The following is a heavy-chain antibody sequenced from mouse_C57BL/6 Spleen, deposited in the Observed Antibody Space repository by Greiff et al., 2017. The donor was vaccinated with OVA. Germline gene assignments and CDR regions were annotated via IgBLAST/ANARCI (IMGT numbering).Heavy chain of an antibody. CDR1: GYTFTSYW. V-gene: IGHV1-50*01. D-gene: IGHD1-1*01. CDR2: IDPSDSYT. CDR3: ARSSYYYGSSYLAWFAY. J-gene: IGHJ3*01. Sequence: QVHVKQSGAELVKPGASVKLSCKASGYTFTSYWMQWVKQRPGQGLEWIGEIDPSDSYTNYNQKFKGKATLTVDTSSSTAYMQLSSLTSEDSAVYYCARSSYYYGSSYLAWFAYWGQGTLVTVSA.